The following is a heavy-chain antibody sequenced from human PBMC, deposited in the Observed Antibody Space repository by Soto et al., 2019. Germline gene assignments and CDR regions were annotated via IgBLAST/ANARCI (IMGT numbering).Heavy chain of an antibody. CDR2: VSPGGGST. Sequence: GGSLRLSCAGSGFTFRSFEMDWVRQSPGKGLEWVAHVSPGGGSTMYADSVKGRFTISRGNVGNSLFLNMNSLRAEDTAIYYCVKEKSEMYSWYDAFDLLGQGTRVTVAS. CDR3: VKEKSEMYSWYDAFDL. V-gene: IGHV3-48*03. CDR1: GFTFRSFE. D-gene: IGHD1-26*01. J-gene: IGHJ3*01.